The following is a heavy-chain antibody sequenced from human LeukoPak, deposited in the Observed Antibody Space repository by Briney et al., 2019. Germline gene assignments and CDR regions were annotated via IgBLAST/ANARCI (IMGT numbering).Heavy chain of an antibody. CDR2: IYSGGST. V-gene: IGHV3-53*01. Sequence: GGSLRLSCAASGFTVSSNYMSWVRQAQGKGLEWVSVIYSGGSTYYADSVKGRFTISRDNSKNTLYLQMSSLRVEDTAVYYCAREIYCSASSCTGGVFDIWGQGTMVTVSS. CDR3: AREIYCSASSCTGGVFDI. D-gene: IGHD2-15*01. J-gene: IGHJ3*02. CDR1: GFTVSSNY.